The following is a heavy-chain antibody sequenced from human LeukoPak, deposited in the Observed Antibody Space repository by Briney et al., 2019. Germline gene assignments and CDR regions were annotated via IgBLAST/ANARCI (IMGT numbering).Heavy chain of an antibody. CDR1: GFSFSNFG. CDR3: AKDGSPRHRPSLLYSYYYMDV. V-gene: IGHV3-30*02. Sequence: GGSLRPSCAASGFSFSNFGMHWVRQAPGRGLQWVAFIRLDGTNSYFEGSVKGRFSISRNNSKNTLYLQMNSLRLGDTAIYYCAKDGSPRHRPSLLYSYYYMDVWGMGTTVTVTS. D-gene: IGHD2-15*01. J-gene: IGHJ6*03. CDR2: IRLDGTNS.